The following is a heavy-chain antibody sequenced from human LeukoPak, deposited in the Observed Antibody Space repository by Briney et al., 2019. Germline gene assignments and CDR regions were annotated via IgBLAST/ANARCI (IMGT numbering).Heavy chain of an antibody. V-gene: IGHV5-51*01. Sequence: GESLKISCKGSGYSFNSYWIGWVRQLPGKGLGWMGIIYPGDSNTRYNPSFQGQVTISADKSISTAYLQWSSLKASDTAMYYCAISLRYCSGGSCYRTGHWFDPWGQGTLVTVSS. J-gene: IGHJ5*02. D-gene: IGHD2-15*01. CDR2: IYPGDSNT. CDR3: AISLRYCSGGSCYRTGHWFDP. CDR1: GYSFNSYW.